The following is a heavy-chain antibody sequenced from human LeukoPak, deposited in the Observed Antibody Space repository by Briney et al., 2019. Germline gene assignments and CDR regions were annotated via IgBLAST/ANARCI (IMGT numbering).Heavy chain of an antibody. CDR3: ARVDGYSSSWYVDY. D-gene: IGHD6-13*01. V-gene: IGHV4-59*01. Sequence: SETLSLTCTVSGGSISSYYWSWIRQPPGKGLEWIGYIYYSGSTNYNPSLKSRVTISVDTSKNQFSLKLSSVTAADKAVYYCARVDGYSSSWYVDYWGQGTLVTVSS. CDR2: IYYSGST. J-gene: IGHJ4*02. CDR1: GGSISSYY.